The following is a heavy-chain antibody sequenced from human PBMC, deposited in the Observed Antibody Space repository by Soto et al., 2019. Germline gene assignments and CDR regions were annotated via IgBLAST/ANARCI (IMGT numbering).Heavy chain of an antibody. CDR3: ARGLPHQRSSRFRWFDP. CDR2: INTNTGNP. D-gene: IGHD6-13*01. V-gene: IGHV7-4-1*01. CDR1: GYTFTSYA. Sequence: AAVKVSCKASGYTFTSYAMNWVRQAPGQGLEWMGWINTNTGNPTYAQGFTGRFVFSLDTSVSTAYLQICSLKAEDTAVYYCARGLPHQRSSRFRWFDPWGQGTLVTVSS. J-gene: IGHJ5*02.